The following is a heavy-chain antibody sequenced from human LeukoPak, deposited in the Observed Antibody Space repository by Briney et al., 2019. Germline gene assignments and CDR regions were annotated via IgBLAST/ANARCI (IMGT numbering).Heavy chain of an antibody. CDR1: GYTFTSYG. Sequence: ASVKVSCKASGYTFTSYGISWVRQAPGQGLEWMGWISAYNGNTNYAQKLQGRVTMTTDTSTSTAYMELRSLRSDDTAVYYCARADATIFGGINWFGPWGQGTLVTVSS. J-gene: IGHJ5*02. V-gene: IGHV1-18*01. CDR2: ISAYNGNT. CDR3: ARADATIFGGINWFGP. D-gene: IGHD3-3*01.